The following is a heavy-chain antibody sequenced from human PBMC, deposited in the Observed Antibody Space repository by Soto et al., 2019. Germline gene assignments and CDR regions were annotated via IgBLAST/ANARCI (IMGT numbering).Heavy chain of an antibody. Sequence: GGSLRLSCAASGFTFSSYGMHWVRQAPGKGLEWVAVISYDGSNKYYADSVKGRFTISRDNSKNTLYLQMNSLRAEDTAVYYCAKDDYYASSGYWPNYYYGMDVWGQGTTVTVSS. J-gene: IGHJ6*02. CDR2: ISYDGSNK. CDR3: AKDDYYASSGYWPNYYYGMDV. V-gene: IGHV3-30*18. D-gene: IGHD3-22*01. CDR1: GFTFSSYG.